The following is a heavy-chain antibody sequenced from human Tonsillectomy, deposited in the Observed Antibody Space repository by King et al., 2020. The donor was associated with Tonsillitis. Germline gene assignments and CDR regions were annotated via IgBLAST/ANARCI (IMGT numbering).Heavy chain of an antibody. J-gene: IGHJ4*02. D-gene: IGHD6-13*01. CDR3: ASSMYSIAGAGRYFDY. V-gene: IGHV4-38-2*01. CDR1: GYSISSGAW. Sequence: QLQLQESGPGLVKPSETLSLTCGVSGYSISSGAWWGWIRQPPGKGLEWIGSIYHGGNAYYNPSLKRRVTISSDTSENQFSLRLSSVTASDTAVYFCASSMYSIAGAGRYFDYWGQGILVTVSS. CDR2: IYHGGNA.